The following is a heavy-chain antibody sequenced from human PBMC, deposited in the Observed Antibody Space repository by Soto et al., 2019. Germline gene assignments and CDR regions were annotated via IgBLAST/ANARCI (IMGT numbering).Heavy chain of an antibody. V-gene: IGHV4-39*01. CDR3: ASHCCVCTTTSCHEYFQY. D-gene: IGHD2-2*01. CDR1: GGSINRSPYY. Sequence: SETLSLTCSVSGGSINRSPYYWDWIRQPPGKGLEWIGSIYETGRTNHNPLLKSRVTMTVDASRNQFSLNLSSVTAADTAVYYCASHCCVCTTTSCHEYFQYWGQGALVTVSS. CDR2: IYETGRT. J-gene: IGHJ1*01.